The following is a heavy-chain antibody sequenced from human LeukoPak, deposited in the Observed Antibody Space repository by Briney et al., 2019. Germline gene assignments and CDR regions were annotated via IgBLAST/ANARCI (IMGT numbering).Heavy chain of an antibody. CDR2: IYPNTGTK. CDR3: GTLLSNGPFDY. CDR1: GYTFTGYY. V-gene: IGHV1-2*02. J-gene: IGHJ4*02. Sequence: ASLKVSCKASGYTFTGYYMHWVRQAPGQGLEWMGWIYPNTGTKKYAQKFQGRVTMTRDKSISTAYTDLSGLRSHDTALYYCGTLLSNGPFDYWGQGSLVTVSS.